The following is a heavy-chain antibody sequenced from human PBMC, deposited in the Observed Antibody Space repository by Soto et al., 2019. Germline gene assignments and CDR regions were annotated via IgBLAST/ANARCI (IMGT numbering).Heavy chain of an antibody. CDR3: ARGTYYDSSGQPPAPFDY. Sequence: QVQLVQSGAEVKKPGSSVKVSCKASGGTFSSYAISWGRQAPGQGLEWMGGVIPIFGTANYAQKFQGRVTITAEKSTSTAYMELSSLRSEDTAVYYCARGTYYDSSGQPPAPFDYWGQGTLVTVSS. J-gene: IGHJ4*02. D-gene: IGHD3-22*01. CDR2: VIPIFGTA. V-gene: IGHV1-69*06. CDR1: GGTFSSYA.